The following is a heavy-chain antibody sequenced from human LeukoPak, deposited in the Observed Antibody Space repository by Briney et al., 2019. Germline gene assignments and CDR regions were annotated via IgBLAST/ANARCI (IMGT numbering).Heavy chain of an antibody. Sequence: SETLSLTCTVAGGSISTSSYYWGWIRQPPGKGLEWIGSIYYSGSTYYNPSLKSRVTISVDTSKNQFSLKLSSVTAADTAVYYCARHVLAWGGGVDVWGQGTTVTVSS. D-gene: IGHD3-3*02. V-gene: IGHV4-39*01. CDR3: ARHVLAWGGGVDV. CDR1: GGSISTSSYY. CDR2: IYYSGST. J-gene: IGHJ6*02.